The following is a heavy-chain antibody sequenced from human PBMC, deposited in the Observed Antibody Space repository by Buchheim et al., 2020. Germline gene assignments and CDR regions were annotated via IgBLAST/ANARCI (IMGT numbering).Heavy chain of an antibody. CDR3: ARDYFSSSGYSYCED. V-gene: IGHV4-31*03. Sequence: VQLQESGPGLVKPSQTLSLTCTVSGASISSSGHYWTWIRQRPGNGLEWVGYMYSSGDTSYNPSLEGRVTISPDTSNNQFSLTLTSVTAADTALYYCARDYFSSSGYSYCEDWGPGTL. CDR2: MYSSGDT. J-gene: IGHJ4*02. CDR1: GASISSSGHY. D-gene: IGHD3-22*01.